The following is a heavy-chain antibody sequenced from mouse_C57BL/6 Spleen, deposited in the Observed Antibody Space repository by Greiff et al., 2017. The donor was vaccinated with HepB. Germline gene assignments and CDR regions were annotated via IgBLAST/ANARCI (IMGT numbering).Heavy chain of an antibody. CDR1: GYSFTNYL. V-gene: IGHV1-54*01. CDR3: AGKGGSSYCDY. CDR2: INPGSGGT. Sequence: QVQLKQSGAELVRPGTSVKVSCKASGYSFTNYLIEWVKQRTGQGLEWIGVINPGSGGTNYNEKFKGKATLTADKSSSTAYMQLSSLPSEDSAVYFCAGKGGSSYCDYWGQGTTLTVAS. D-gene: IGHD1-1*01. J-gene: IGHJ2*01.